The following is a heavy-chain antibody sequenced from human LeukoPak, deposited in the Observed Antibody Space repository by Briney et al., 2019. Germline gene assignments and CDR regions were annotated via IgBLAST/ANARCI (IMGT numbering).Heavy chain of an antibody. D-gene: IGHD6-19*01. CDR2: VHHSGST. CDR1: GASIRSSSYY. CDR3: ARRSTVAGRGRFDP. J-gene: IGHJ5*02. V-gene: IGHV4-39*01. Sequence: PSETLSLTCIVSGASIRSSSYYWGWIRQSPGKGLEWIASVHHSGSTYDNPSLKSRVTISVDTSKNQFSLKLTSVSAADTAVYYCARRSTVAGRGRFDPWGKGTLVTVSS.